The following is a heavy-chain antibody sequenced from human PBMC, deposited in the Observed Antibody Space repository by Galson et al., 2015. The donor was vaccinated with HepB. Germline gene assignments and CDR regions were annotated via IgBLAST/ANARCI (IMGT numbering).Heavy chain of an antibody. J-gene: IGHJ6*02. CDR1: GYSFTSYW. CDR3: ARHGAYGSGSYYYYGMDV. Sequence: QSGAEVKKPGESLRISCKGSGYSFTSYWISWVRQMPGKGLEWMGRIDPSDSYTNYSPSFQGHVTISADKSISTAYLQWSSLKASDTAMYYCARHGAYGSGSYYYYGMDVWGQGTTVTVSS. D-gene: IGHD3-10*01. V-gene: IGHV5-10-1*01. CDR2: IDPSDSYT.